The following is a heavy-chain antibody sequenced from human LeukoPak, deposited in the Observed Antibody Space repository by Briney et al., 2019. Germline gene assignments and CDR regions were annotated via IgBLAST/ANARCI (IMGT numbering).Heavy chain of an antibody. CDR2: IYSSGST. V-gene: IGHV4-4*07. J-gene: IGHJ3*02. Sequence: SETLSLTCTVSGGSISSYYWSWIRQPAGKGLEWLGRIYSSGSTNYNPSLKSRVTMSVDTSKDHFSLKLSSVTAADTAVYYCAGSTVTTYQDAFDIWGQGTMVTVSS. CDR1: GGSISSYY. CDR3: AGSTVTTYQDAFDI. D-gene: IGHD4-17*01.